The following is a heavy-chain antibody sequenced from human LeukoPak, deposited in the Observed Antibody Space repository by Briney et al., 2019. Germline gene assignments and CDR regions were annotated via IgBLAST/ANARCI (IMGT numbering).Heavy chain of an antibody. CDR2: IWYDGSNK. V-gene: IGHV3-33*01. D-gene: IGHD3-16*01. CDR1: GFTFSSYG. CDR3: ARDNSFRGYAGSSNWFDP. J-gene: IGHJ5*02. Sequence: GGSLRLSCAASGFTFSSYGMHWVRQAPGKGLEWVAVIWYDGSNKYYADSVKGRFTISRDNSKNTLYLQMNSLRAEDTAVYYCARDNSFRGYAGSSNWFDPWGQGTLVTVSS.